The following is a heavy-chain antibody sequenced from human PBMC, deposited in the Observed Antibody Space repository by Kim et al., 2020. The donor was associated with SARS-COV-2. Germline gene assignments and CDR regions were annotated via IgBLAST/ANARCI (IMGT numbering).Heavy chain of an antibody. Sequence: GGSLRLSCAASGFTVSANYMSWVRQAPGKGLEWVSVIYSGGSTYYADSVKGRFTISRDNSKNMLYLQMNSLRAEDTAVYYCARSGDPIVVVTATDWYFDLWGRGTLVTVSS. CDR2: IYSGGST. V-gene: IGHV3-66*01. J-gene: IGHJ2*01. CDR3: ARSGDPIVVVTATDWYFDL. CDR1: GFTVSANY. D-gene: IGHD2-21*02.